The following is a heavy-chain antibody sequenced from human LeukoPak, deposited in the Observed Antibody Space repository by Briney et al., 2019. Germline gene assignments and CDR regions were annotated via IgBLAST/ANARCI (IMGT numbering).Heavy chain of an antibody. Sequence: SETLSLTCAVYGGSFSGYYWSWIRQPPGKGLEWIGEINHSGSSNYNPSLKSRVTISVNTSKNQFSLRLSSVTAADTAVYYCARSGTGLLRYYFDYWGQGTLVTVSS. D-gene: IGHD3-22*01. CDR3: ARSGTGLLRYYFDY. V-gene: IGHV4-34*01. CDR2: INHSGSS. J-gene: IGHJ4*02. CDR1: GGSFSGYY.